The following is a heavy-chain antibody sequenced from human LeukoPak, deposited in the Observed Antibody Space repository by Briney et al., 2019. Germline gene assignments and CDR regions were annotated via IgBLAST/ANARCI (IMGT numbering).Heavy chain of an antibody. CDR2: IIPNSGGT. V-gene: IGHV1-2*02. Sequence: AASVKVSCKASGYSFTGYYIHWVRQAPGQGLEWMGWIIPNSGGTNYAQKLQGRVTMTTDTSTSTAYMELRSLRSDDTAVYYCARARRWELPLPDYWGQGTLVTVSS. D-gene: IGHD1-26*01. J-gene: IGHJ4*02. CDR1: GYSFTGYY. CDR3: ARARRWELPLPDY.